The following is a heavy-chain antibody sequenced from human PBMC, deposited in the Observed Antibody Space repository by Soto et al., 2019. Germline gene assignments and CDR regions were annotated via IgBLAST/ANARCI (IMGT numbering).Heavy chain of an antibody. CDR1: GYTFTSYD. J-gene: IGHJ6*03. Sequence: ASVKVSCKASGYTFTSYDINWVRQATGQGLEWMGWMNPNSGNTGYAQKFQGRVTMTRNTSISTAYMELSSLRSEDTAVYYCARVIAVAKTRNKYYYYMDVWGKGTTVTVSS. V-gene: IGHV1-8*01. CDR2: MNPNSGNT. CDR3: ARVIAVAKTRNKYYYYMDV. D-gene: IGHD6-19*01.